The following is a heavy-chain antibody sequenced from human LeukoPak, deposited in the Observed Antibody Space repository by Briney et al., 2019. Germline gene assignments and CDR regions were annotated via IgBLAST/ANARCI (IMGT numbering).Heavy chain of an antibody. CDR1: GFTLSDYY. D-gene: IGHD5-18*01. CDR3: ARAGYSYGYGWFDP. J-gene: IGHJ5*02. Sequence: GDSLRLSCAASGFTLSDYYMSWIRQAPGKGLAWVSYISSIGSAIYYAHSVKGRFTISRDNAKNSLYLQMNSLRAEETAVYYCARAGYSYGYGWFDPWGQGTLVTVSS. V-gene: IGHV3-11*01. CDR2: ISSIGSAI.